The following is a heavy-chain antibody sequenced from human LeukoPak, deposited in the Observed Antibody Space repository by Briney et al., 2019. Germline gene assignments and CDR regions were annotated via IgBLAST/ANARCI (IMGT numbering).Heavy chain of an antibody. Sequence: SETLSLTCTVSGGSISSSNYYWGWIRQPPGKGLEWIGYIYYSGSTYYNPSLKSRVTISVDTSKNQFSLKLSSVTAADTAVHYCARNAATRRSFFDYWGQGTLVTVSS. CDR2: IYYSGST. V-gene: IGHV4-39*01. CDR1: GGSISSSNYY. D-gene: IGHD6-6*01. J-gene: IGHJ4*02. CDR3: ARNAATRRSFFDY.